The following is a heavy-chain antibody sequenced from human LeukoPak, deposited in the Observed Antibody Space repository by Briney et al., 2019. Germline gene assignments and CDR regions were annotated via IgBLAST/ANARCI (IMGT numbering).Heavy chain of an antibody. J-gene: IGHJ6*04. Sequence: GGSLRLSCAASGFIFSTYNMNWVRQAPGKGLEWVSYISSSGSTIYYADSVKGRFTISRDNAKNSLYLQMNSLRAEDTAVYYCAELGITMIGGVWGKGTTVTISS. CDR3: AELGITMIGGV. V-gene: IGHV3-48*04. CDR1: GFIFSTYN. CDR2: ISSSGSTI. D-gene: IGHD3-10*02.